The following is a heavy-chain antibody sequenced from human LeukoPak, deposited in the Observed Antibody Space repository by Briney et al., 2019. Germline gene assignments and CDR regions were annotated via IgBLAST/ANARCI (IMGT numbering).Heavy chain of an antibody. CDR3: TRHESSLQDTNWFDP. CDR2: IRSKANSYAT. V-gene: IGHV3-73*01. D-gene: IGHD2-15*01. CDR1: GFTFSGSA. Sequence: GGSLRLSRAASGFTFSGSAMHWVRQASGKGLEWVGRIRSKANSYATAYAASVKGRFTISRDDSKNTAYLQMNSLKTEDTAVYYCTRHESSLQDTNWFDPRGQGTLVTVSS. J-gene: IGHJ5*02.